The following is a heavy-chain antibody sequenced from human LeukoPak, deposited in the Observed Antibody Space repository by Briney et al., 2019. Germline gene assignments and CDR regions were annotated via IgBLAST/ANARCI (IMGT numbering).Heavy chain of an antibody. D-gene: IGHD6-13*01. CDR3: TMQVAAAGINY. CDR2: ISASGGST. Sequence: GGSLRLSCAASGLTFSSYAMGWVRQAPGKGLEWVSTISASGGSTFYADSVRGRFTISRDNSNNTLYLQVSSLRAEDTALYYCTMQVAAAGINYRGQGTLVTVSS. J-gene: IGHJ4*02. V-gene: IGHV3-23*01. CDR1: GLTFSSYA.